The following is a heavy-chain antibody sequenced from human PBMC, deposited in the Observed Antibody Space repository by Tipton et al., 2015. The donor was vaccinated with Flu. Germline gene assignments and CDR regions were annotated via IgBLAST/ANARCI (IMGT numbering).Heavy chain of an antibody. J-gene: IGHJ6*03. V-gene: IGHV4-59*01. Sequence: TLSLTCTVSGGSISSYYWSWIRQPPGKGLEWIGYIYYSGSTNYNPSLKSRVTISVDTSKNQFSLKLSSVTAADTAVYYCARDGGGYYYYMDVWGKGTTVTVSS. CDR2: IYYSGST. D-gene: IGHD3-16*01. CDR3: ARDGGGYYYYMDV. CDR1: GGSISSYY.